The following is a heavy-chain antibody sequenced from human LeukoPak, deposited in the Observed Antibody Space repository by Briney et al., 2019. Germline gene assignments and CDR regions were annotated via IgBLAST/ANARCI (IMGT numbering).Heavy chain of an antibody. CDR2: IYYSGST. Sequence: SETLSLTCTVSSGSISSGGYYWSWIRQHPGKGLEWIGYIYYSGSTYYNPSLKSRVTISVDTSKNQFSLKLSSVTAADTAVYYCANAYCSSKGCYMDVWGKGTTVTVSS. D-gene: IGHD2-2*01. CDR1: SGSISSGGYY. CDR3: ANAYCSSKGCYMDV. J-gene: IGHJ6*03. V-gene: IGHV4-31*03.